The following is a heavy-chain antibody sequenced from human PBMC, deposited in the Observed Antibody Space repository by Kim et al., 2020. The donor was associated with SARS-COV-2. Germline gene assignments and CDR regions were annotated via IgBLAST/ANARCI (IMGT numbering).Heavy chain of an antibody. CDR2: IYYSGST. CDR1: GGSISSYY. D-gene: IGHD3-3*01. CDR3: ARQSRFLEWFPGWFDP. Sequence: SETLSLTCTVSGGSISSYYWSWIRQPPGKGLEWIGYIYYSGSTNYNPSLKSRVTISVDTSKNQFSLKLSSVTAADTAVYYCARQSRFLEWFPGWFDPWGQGTLVTVSS. J-gene: IGHJ5*02. V-gene: IGHV4-59*08.